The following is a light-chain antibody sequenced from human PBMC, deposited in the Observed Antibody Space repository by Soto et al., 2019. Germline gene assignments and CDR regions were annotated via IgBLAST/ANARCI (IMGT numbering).Light chain of an antibody. CDR1: QSLVYSDGNTY. Sequence: DVVRTRSPLSLPVTLGQPASISCRSSQSLVYSDGNTYLNWFQQRPGQSPRRLIHRISNRDSGVPDRFSGSGSGTDFTLKISRVEAEDVGVYYCMQGTHWPWTFGQGTKVDIK. V-gene: IGKV2-30*01. J-gene: IGKJ1*01. CDR2: RIS. CDR3: MQGTHWPWT.